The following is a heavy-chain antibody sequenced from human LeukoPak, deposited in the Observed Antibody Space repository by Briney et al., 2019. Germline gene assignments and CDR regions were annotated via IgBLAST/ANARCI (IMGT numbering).Heavy chain of an antibody. CDR3: AYDYGDNRAGGYYGMDV. D-gene: IGHD4-17*01. CDR1: GGTFSSYA. Sequence: GSSVKVSCKASGGTFSSYAISWVRQAPGQGLEWMGRIIPILGIANYAQKFQGRVTITADKSTSTAYMELSSLRSEDTAVYYCAYDYGDNRAGGYYGMDVWGQGTTVTVSS. J-gene: IGHJ6*02. CDR2: IIPILGIA. V-gene: IGHV1-69*04.